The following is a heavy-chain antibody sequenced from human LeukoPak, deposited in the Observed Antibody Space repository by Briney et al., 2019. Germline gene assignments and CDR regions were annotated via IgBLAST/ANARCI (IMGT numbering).Heavy chain of an antibody. CDR2: ISGRSGTT. Sequence: GGSLRLSCVASGFTFTSSAMSWVRQAPGKGLEWVSAISGRSGTTYYADSVKGRFTISRDNSKNTLYLQMNSLRAEDTAVYYCAKDLGYGDYTPSDAFDIWGQGTMVTVSS. J-gene: IGHJ3*02. CDR1: GFTFTSSA. CDR3: AKDLGYGDYTPSDAFDI. V-gene: IGHV3-23*01. D-gene: IGHD4-17*01.